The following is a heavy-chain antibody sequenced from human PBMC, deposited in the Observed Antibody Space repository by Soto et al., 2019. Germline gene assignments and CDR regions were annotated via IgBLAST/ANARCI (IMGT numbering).Heavy chain of an antibody. D-gene: IGHD3-22*01. V-gene: IGHV3-33*01. CDR3: AREWRDYYYDISGYGY. CDR2: VWYDGSNQ. Sequence: GASLRLSCTASGFPISSYGMHWVLQATGKGLEWVAVVWYDGSNQDYADSVKGRFTISRDNSKNTLFLQINSLRAEDKAVYYYAREWRDYYYDISGYGYWGQGTLVTVSS. J-gene: IGHJ4*02. CDR1: GFPISSYG.